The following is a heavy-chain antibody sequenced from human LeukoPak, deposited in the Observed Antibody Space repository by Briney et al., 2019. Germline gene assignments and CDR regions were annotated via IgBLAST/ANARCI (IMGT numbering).Heavy chain of an antibody. D-gene: IGHD3-10*01. J-gene: IGHJ5*02. V-gene: IGHV4-59*01. CDR1: GGSISSYY. CDR2: IYSSGST. Sequence: SETLSLTCTVSGGSISSYYWSWIRQPPGKGLEWIGYIYSSGSTNYNPSLKSRVTISVDTSKNQFSLKLSSVTAADTAVYYCARVGLRGVIILWFDPWGQGTLATVSS. CDR3: ARVGLRGVIILWFDP.